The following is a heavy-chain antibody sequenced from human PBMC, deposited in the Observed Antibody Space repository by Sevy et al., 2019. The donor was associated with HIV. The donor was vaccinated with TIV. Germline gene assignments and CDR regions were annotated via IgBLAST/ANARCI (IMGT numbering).Heavy chain of an antibody. V-gene: IGHV3-53*01. J-gene: IGHJ5*02. Sequence: GGSLRLSCAASGFSISNNYTAWVRQAPGKGLEWVSVMYSGGSPYYADYVKGRFARSRDMSKNTVYLQMNSLRAEDTAVYYCARGYCGGGSFTAFDPWGQGTLVTVST. D-gene: IGHD2-21*01. CDR2: MYSGGSP. CDR3: ARGYCGGGSFTAFDP. CDR1: GFSISNNY.